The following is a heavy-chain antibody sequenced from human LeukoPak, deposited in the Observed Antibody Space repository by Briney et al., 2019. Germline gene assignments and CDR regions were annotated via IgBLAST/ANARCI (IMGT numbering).Heavy chain of an antibody. CDR1: GGSFSGYY. CDR3: ASRDGYNSFDY. D-gene: IGHD5-24*01. J-gene: IGHJ4*02. CDR2: IYYSGST. V-gene: IGHV4-30-4*08. Sequence: SETLSLTCAVYGGSFSGYYWSWIRQPPGKGLEWIGYIYYSGSTYYNPSLKSRVTISVDTSKNQFSLKLSSVTAADTAVYYCASRDGYNSFDYWGQGTLVTVSS.